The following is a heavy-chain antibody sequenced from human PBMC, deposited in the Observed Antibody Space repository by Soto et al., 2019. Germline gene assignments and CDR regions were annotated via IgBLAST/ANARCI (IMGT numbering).Heavy chain of an antibody. J-gene: IGHJ4*02. CDR1: GLTFSSYS. CDR2: ISSSGGTI. V-gene: IGHV3-48*02. Sequence: LSLTCAASGLTFSSYSMNWVRQAPGKGLEWVSYISSSGGTIYYADSVKGRFTISRDNAKNSLYLQMNSLRDEDAAVYYCASTVDYWGQGTLVTVSS. CDR3: ASTVDY.